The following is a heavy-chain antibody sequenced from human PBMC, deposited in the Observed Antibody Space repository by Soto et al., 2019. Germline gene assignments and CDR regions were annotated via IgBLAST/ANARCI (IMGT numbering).Heavy chain of an antibody. J-gene: IGHJ1*01. CDR1: GFTFSSYG. Sequence: GGSLRLSCAASGFTFSSYGMHWVRQAPGKGLEWVAVIWYDGSNKYYADSVKGRFTISRDNSKNTLYLQMNSLRAEDTAVYYCARDLGFDLSEYFQHWGQGTLVTVSS. V-gene: IGHV3-33*01. CDR3: ARDLGFDLSEYFQH. D-gene: IGHD3-9*01. CDR2: IWYDGSNK.